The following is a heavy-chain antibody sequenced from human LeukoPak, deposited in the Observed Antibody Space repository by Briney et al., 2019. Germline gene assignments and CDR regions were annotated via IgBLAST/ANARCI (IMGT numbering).Heavy chain of an antibody. J-gene: IGHJ6*03. D-gene: IGHD3-10*01. Sequence: GGSLRLSFAASGFTFSSYAMSAVRQAPGKGLEWVSAISGSGGRTYYADSVKGRFTISRDNSKNTLYLQMNSLRAEDTAVYYCASHRRYYGSGSYSYYYYYYMDVWGKGTTVTVSS. CDR2: ISGSGGRT. CDR3: ASHRRYYGSGSYSYYYYYYMDV. V-gene: IGHV3-23*01. CDR1: GFTFSSYA.